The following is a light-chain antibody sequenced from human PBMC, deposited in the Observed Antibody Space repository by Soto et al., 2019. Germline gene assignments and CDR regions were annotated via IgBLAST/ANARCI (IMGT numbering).Light chain of an antibody. CDR3: SSYTSSSNYV. CDR2: DVS. V-gene: IGLV2-14*01. J-gene: IGLJ1*01. Sequence: QAASVSGSPGQSITISCTGTSSDVGGYNYVSWYQQHPGKAPKLMIYDVSNRPSGVSNRFSGSKSGNTASLTISGLQAEDEADYYCSSYTSSSNYVFGTGT. CDR1: SSDVGGYNY.